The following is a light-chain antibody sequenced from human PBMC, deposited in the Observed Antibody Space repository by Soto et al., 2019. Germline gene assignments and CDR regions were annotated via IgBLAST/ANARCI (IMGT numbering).Light chain of an antibody. CDR1: NSDVGGYNY. CDR2: DVT. V-gene: IGLV2-14*03. Sequence: QSALTQPASVSGSPGQSITISCTGTNSDVGGYNYVSWYQQHPGKAPKLMIYDVTNRPSGVSDRFSGSKSGNTASLTISGLQAEDAADYYCSSYTSSSTLVFGGGTKLTVL. J-gene: IGLJ2*01. CDR3: SSYTSSSTLV.